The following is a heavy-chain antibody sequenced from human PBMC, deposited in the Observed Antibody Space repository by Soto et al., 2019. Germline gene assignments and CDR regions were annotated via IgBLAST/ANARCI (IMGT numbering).Heavy chain of an antibody. V-gene: IGHV4-61*01. D-gene: IGHD3-22*01. Sequence: SETLSLTCTVSGGSFSSGSYYWSWILQPPGKGLEWIGYIYYSGSTNYNPSLKSRVTISVDTSKSQFSLKLSSVTAADTAVYYCARDQGRYYDSSGYYDYSGQGTLVTVSS. CDR2: IYYSGST. CDR3: ARDQGRYYDSSGYYDY. CDR1: GGSFSSGSYY. J-gene: IGHJ4*02.